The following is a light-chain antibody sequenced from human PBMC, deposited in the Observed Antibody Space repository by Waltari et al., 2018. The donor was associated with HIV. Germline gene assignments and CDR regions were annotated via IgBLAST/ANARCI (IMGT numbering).Light chain of an antibody. CDR1: QSVSTN. V-gene: IGKV3-15*01. J-gene: IGKJ4*01. Sequence: DIVMTQSPATLSVSPGERATLSCRASQSVSTNLAWYQQKPGQAPRLLIYGASTRAIGLPARFSGSGSGTEFTLTISSLESEDFAVYYCQQYGYWPGLTFGGGTKVEIK. CDR2: GAS. CDR3: QQYGYWPGLT.